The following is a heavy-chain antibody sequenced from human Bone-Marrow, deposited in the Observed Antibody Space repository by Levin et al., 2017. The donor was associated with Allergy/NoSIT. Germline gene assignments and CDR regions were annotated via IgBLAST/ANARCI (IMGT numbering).Heavy chain of an antibody. V-gene: IGHV3-33*01. CDR1: GFTFSSYG. CDR3: ARRPARGLLAIWGPDY. CDR2: IWYDGSNK. Sequence: GESLKISCAASGFTFSSYGMHWVRQAPGKGLEWVAVIWYDGSNKYYADSVKGRFTISRDNSKNTLYLQMNSLRAEDTAVYYCARRPARGLLAIWGPDYWGQGTLVTVSS. J-gene: IGHJ4*02. D-gene: IGHD1-26*01.